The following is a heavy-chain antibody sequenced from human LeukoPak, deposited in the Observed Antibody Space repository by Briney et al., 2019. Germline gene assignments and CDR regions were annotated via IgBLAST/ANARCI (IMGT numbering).Heavy chain of an antibody. V-gene: IGHV3-21*04. Sequence: GGSLRLSCAASGFTFSSYTVNWIRQAPGKGLEWVSSISGSSYYIYYADSVRGRFTISRDNSKNTLYLQMNSLRAEDTAVYYCAKDLSFDYWGQGTLVTVSS. J-gene: IGHJ4*02. CDR1: GFTFSSYT. CDR3: AKDLSFDY. D-gene: IGHD2/OR15-2a*01. CDR2: ISGSSYYI.